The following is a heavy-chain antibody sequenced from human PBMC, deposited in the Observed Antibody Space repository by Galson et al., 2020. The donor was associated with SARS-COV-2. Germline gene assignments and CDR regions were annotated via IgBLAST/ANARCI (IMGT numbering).Heavy chain of an antibody. V-gene: IGHV4-59*13. CDR2: IYYSGST. CDR1: GGSISSYY. D-gene: IGHD3-10*01. J-gene: IGHJ4*02. Sequence: SETLSLTCTVSGGSISSYYWSWIRQPPGKGLEWIGYIYYSGSTNYNPSLKSRVTISVDTSKNQFSLKLSSVTAADTAVYYCARAWYGSGSYLYYFDYWGQGTLVTVSS. CDR3: ARAWYGSGSYLYYFDY.